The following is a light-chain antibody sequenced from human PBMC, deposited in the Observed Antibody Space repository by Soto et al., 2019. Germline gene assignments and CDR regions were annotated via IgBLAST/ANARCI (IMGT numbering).Light chain of an antibody. V-gene: IGLV2-14*01. J-gene: IGLJ1*01. CDR3: SSYATSSTLHV. Sequence: QSALTQTASVSGSPGQSITISCTGTSSDVGGYNYVSWYQQHPGKAPKLLIYEVNNRPSGVSNRFSGSKSGNTASLTISGLQAEDEADYYCSSYATSSTLHVFGTGTKVTVL. CDR1: SSDVGGYNY. CDR2: EVN.